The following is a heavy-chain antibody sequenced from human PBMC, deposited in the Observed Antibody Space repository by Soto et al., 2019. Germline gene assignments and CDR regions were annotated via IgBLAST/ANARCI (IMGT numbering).Heavy chain of an antibody. CDR1: GYTFTSYG. Sequence: ASVKVSCKXSGYTFTSYGISWVRQAPGQGLEWMGWISAYNGNTNYAQKLQGRVTMTTDTSTSTAYMELRSLRSDDTAVYYCARALYSSSFYWFDPWGQGTLVTAPQ. V-gene: IGHV1-18*04. J-gene: IGHJ5*02. CDR3: ARALYSSSFYWFDP. CDR2: ISAYNGNT. D-gene: IGHD6-6*01.